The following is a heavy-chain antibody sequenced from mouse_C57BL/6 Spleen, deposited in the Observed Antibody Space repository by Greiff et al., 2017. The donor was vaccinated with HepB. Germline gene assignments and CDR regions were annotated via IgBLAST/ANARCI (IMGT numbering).Heavy chain of an antibody. CDR2: IYPGSGST. Sequence: QVQLKQPGAELVKPGASVKMSCKASGYTFTSYWITWVKQRPGQGLEWIGDIYPGSGSTNYNEKFKSKATLTVDTSSSTAYMQLSSLTSEDSAVYYCARQGYYSNYVGYWGQGTTLTVSS. CDR1: GYTFTSYW. J-gene: IGHJ2*01. CDR3: ARQGYYSNYVGY. D-gene: IGHD2-5*01. V-gene: IGHV1-55*01.